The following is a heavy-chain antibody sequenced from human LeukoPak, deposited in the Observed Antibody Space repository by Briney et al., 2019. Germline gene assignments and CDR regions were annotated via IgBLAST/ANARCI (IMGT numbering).Heavy chain of an antibody. CDR3: ARYTVVSSPGAFDL. V-gene: IGHV3-7*03. D-gene: IGHD2-21*01. CDR2: IKQNGAEE. Sequence: GGSLSLSCEASGFTFRSFWMTWFRQAPGKRLEWLANIKQNGAEEYYMDSVKGRFAISRDNAKNSVSLQMNSLRVEDTAMYYCARYTVVSSPGAFDLWGQGTMVTVSS. J-gene: IGHJ3*01. CDR1: GFTFRSFW.